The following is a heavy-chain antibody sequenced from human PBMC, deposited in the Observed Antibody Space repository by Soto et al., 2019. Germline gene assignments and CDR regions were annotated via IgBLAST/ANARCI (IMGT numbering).Heavy chain of an antibody. Sequence: QITLKESGPPLVKPTQTLTLTCTFSGFSLVTSGVGVAWIRQPPGKALEWLALIYWDDDKRYRPSLKSRLTSTNDTSINQVVLTMANMDPVDTATYYCARSYGSCWTKGALDIWGQGTLVTVSS. CDR1: GFSLVTSGVG. D-gene: IGHD6-19*01. CDR3: ARSYGSCWTKGALDI. CDR2: IYWDDDK. V-gene: IGHV2-5*02. J-gene: IGHJ3*02.